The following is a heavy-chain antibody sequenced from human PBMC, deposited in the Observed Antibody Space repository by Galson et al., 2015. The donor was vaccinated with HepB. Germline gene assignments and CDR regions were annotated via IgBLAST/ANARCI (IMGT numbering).Heavy chain of an antibody. V-gene: IGHV1-18*01. CDR3: ARGGYSYGKFDY. CDR2: ISGDNANT. Sequence: SVKVSCKASGYTFSRYGISWVRQAPGQGLEWMGWISGDNANTNYAQKLQGRATMTTDTSTSTAHMELTSLRSDDTAVYYCARGGYSYGKFDYWGQGTLVTVSS. J-gene: IGHJ4*02. D-gene: IGHD5-18*01. CDR1: GYTFSRYG.